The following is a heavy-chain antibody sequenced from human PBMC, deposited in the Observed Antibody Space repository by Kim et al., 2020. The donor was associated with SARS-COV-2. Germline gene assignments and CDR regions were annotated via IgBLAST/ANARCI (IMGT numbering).Heavy chain of an antibody. CDR3: ARCGGGVIELYYYYGMDV. D-gene: IGHD3-16*02. Sequence: ASVKVSCKASDDTFSSNGITWVRQAPGQGLEWMGWISAHNGKTKYAQKFQGRVTMSTDTSANTAYMELRSLTSDDTALYYCARCGGGVIELYYYYGMDVW. CDR1: DDTFSSNG. J-gene: IGHJ6*01. CDR2: ISAHNGKT. V-gene: IGHV1-18*01.